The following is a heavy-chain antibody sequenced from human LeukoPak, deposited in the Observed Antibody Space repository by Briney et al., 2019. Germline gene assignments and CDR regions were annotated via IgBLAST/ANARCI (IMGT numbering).Heavy chain of an antibody. CDR2: INHSGST. D-gene: IGHD6-13*01. Sequence: GSLRLSCAASGFTFSSYWMSWIRQPPGKGLEWIGEINHSGSTNYNPSLKSRVTISVDTSKNQFSLKLSSVTAADTAVYYCARVSSSSPFYYYGMDVWGQGTTVTVSS. V-gene: IGHV4-34*01. CDR3: ARVSSSSPFYYYGMDV. CDR1: GFTFSSYW. J-gene: IGHJ6*02.